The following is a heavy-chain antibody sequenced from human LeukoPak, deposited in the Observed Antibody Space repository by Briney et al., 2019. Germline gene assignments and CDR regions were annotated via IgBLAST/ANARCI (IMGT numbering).Heavy chain of an antibody. Sequence: ASVKVSCKPSGYTFTAYYIHWVRQAPGQGLEWMGWILPDSGDTNYAQKFQGRVTMTRDTSIRTAYLELSSLRSDDTAVYFCARVRDPMTLDSWGQGTLVTVSS. CDR3: ARVRDPMTLDS. CDR1: GYTFTAYY. V-gene: IGHV1-2*02. D-gene: IGHD2-21*01. CDR2: ILPDSGDT. J-gene: IGHJ4*02.